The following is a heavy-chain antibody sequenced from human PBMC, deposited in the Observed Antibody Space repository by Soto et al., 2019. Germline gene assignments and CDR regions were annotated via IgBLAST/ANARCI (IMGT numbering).Heavy chain of an antibody. CDR1: GFIFTSYT. CDR2: ISPNSDYI. CDR3: ARFPPAASPAPERHYDL. Sequence: PGGSLRLSCAASGFIFTSYTMNWVRQAPGRGLEWVPSISPNSDYIYDSDSVKGRFTISRDNAKYSLFLQMNILRPEDTAVYYCARFPPAASPAPERHYDLWGRGTLVTVSS. V-gene: IGHV3-21*06. J-gene: IGHJ2*01. D-gene: IGHD2-15*01.